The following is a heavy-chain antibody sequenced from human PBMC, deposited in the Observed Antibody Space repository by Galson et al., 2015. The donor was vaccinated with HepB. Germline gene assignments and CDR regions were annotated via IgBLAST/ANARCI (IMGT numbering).Heavy chain of an antibody. Sequence: SLRLSCAASGFTFSDYYMSWIRQAPGKGLEWVSYISSSSYTNYADSVKGRFTISRDNAKNSLYLQMNSLRAEDTAVYYCARDLSYDYVWGSYRLDYWGQGTLVTVSS. J-gene: IGHJ4*02. CDR1: GFTFSDYY. CDR3: ARDLSYDYVWGSYRLDY. D-gene: IGHD3-16*02. CDR2: ISSSSYT. V-gene: IGHV3-11*06.